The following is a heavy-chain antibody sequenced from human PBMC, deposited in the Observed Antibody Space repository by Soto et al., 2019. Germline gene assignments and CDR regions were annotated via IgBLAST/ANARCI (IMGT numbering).Heavy chain of an antibody. D-gene: IGHD2-15*01. V-gene: IGHV3-66*04. Sequence: EVQLVESGGGLVQPGGSLRLACAASGLTVSSNYMNWVRQAPGKGLEWVSVIYSGGSKYYADSVKGRFTISRDNSKNTLYLQMNSLRAEDTAVYYFASQYGGYGWFDTWGQGTPVTVSS. CDR2: IYSGGSK. CDR3: ASQYGGYGWFDT. CDR1: GLTVSSNY. J-gene: IGHJ5*02.